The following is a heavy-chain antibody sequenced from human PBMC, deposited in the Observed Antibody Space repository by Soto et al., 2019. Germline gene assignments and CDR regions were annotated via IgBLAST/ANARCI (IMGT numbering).Heavy chain of an antibody. V-gene: IGHV1-8*01. CDR3: ARSCSGGSCYSYAFDI. CDR2: MNPNSGNT. CDR1: GYTFTSYD. D-gene: IGHD2-15*01. Sequence: GASVKVSCKASGYTFTSYDINWVRQATGQGLEWMGWMNPNSGNTGYAQKFQGRVTMTRNTSISTAYMELSSLRSEDTAVYYCARSCSGGSCYSYAFDIWGQGTMVTVSS. J-gene: IGHJ3*02.